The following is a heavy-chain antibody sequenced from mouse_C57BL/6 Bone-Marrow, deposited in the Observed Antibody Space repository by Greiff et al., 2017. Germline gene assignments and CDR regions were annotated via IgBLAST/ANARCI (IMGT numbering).Heavy chain of an antibody. D-gene: IGHD2-3*01. CDR2: IWTGGGT. CDR1: GFSLTSYA. J-gene: IGHJ3*01. Sequence: QVHVKQSGPGLVAPSPSLSISCTVSGFSLTSYAISWVRQPPGKGLEWLGVIWTGGGTNYKSAHNSRLSISKDNSKSQVFLKMNSLQTDDTARYYCARNYGGYPWFAYWGQGTLVTVSA. CDR3: ARNYGGYPWFAY. V-gene: IGHV2-9-1*01.